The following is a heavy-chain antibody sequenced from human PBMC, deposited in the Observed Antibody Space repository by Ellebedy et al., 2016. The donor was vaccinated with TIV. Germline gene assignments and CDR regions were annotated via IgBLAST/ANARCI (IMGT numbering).Heavy chain of an antibody. V-gene: IGHV3-23*01. Sequence: PGGSLRLSCAASGFTFSSYAMNRIRQAPGKGLEWVSGISGTGATTYYADSVKGRFTISRDNSKNTLYLLMISLRGEDTAIYYCAKDLAAGTTLRLDYWGQGTLVTVSS. CDR2: ISGTGATT. J-gene: IGHJ4*02. D-gene: IGHD1-7*01. CDR3: AKDLAAGTTLRLDY. CDR1: GFTFSSYA.